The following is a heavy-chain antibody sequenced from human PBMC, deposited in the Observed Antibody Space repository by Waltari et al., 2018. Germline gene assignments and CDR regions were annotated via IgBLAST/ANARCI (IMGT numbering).Heavy chain of an antibody. CDR1: GDPVSGNSW. D-gene: IGHD2-15*01. J-gene: IGHJ4*02. CDR3: ARDLGRGLFLDS. CDR2: VHRNGRT. V-gene: IGHV4-4*02. Sequence: QLQLEETGPGLVKPSGTLSLTCVVSGDPVSGNSWWSWVRQSPDKGLEWIGQVHRNGRTNYNPSLASRAIVSLDSSRNQFSLRILSATAADTAVYYCARDLGRGLFLDSWGLGTLVTVSP.